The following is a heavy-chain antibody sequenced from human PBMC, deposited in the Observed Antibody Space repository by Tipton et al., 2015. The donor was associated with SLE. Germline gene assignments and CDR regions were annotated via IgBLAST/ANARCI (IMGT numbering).Heavy chain of an antibody. CDR2: MYTGGSIT. Sequence: SLRLSCAASEFTFSTYAVSWVRQAPGKGLEWVSVMYTGGSITYYADSVKGRFTISRDKSKNTLYLQMNRLRAEDSAVYYCFMVMRDGYGSWGQGTLVTVPS. D-gene: IGHD5-24*01. V-gene: IGHV3-23*03. CDR1: EFTFSTYA. CDR3: FMVMRDGYGS. J-gene: IGHJ5*02.